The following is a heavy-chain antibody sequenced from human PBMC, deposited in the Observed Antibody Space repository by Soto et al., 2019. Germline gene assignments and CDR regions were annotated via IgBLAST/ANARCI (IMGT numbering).Heavy chain of an antibody. Sequence: SETLSLTCTVSGGSISSYYWSWIRQPPGKGLEWIGYIYYSGSTNYNPSIKSRVTISVDTSKNQFSLKLSSVTAADTAVYYCARGGGYDIYYYYYYYMDVWGKGTTVTVSS. CDR3: ARGGGYDIYYYYYYYMDV. CDR2: IYYSGST. J-gene: IGHJ6*03. D-gene: IGHD5-12*01. V-gene: IGHV4-59*01. CDR1: GGSISSYY.